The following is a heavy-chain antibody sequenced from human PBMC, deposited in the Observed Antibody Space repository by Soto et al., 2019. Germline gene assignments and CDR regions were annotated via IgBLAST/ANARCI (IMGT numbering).Heavy chain of an antibody. Sequence: GSLRLSCAASGFTFSNAWMSWVRQAPGKGLEGVGRIKSKTDGGTKDYAAPVKGRFTIAIDDSKNTPYLQMNRLKTELRAVYSCTTESHCAKGVCYGYFDYWGQGTLVTVSS. J-gene: IGHJ4*02. CDR3: TTESHCAKGVCYGYFDY. CDR1: GFTFSNAW. V-gene: IGHV3-15*01. D-gene: IGHD2-8*01. CDR2: IKSKTDGGTK.